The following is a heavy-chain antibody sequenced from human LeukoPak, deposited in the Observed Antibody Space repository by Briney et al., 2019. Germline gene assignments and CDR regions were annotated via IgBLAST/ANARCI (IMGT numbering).Heavy chain of an antibody. J-gene: IGHJ5*02. CDR3: ARDPLSYCSSTSCYRT. CDR1: GFTFSSYW. CDR2: IKQDGSEK. V-gene: IGHV3-7*03. D-gene: IGHD2-2*01. Sequence: GGSLRLSCAASGFTFSSYWMSWVRQAPGKGLEWVANIKQDGSEKYYVDSVKGRFTIPRDNAKNSLYLQMNSLRAEDTAVYYCARDPLSYCSSTSCYRTWGQGTLVTVSS.